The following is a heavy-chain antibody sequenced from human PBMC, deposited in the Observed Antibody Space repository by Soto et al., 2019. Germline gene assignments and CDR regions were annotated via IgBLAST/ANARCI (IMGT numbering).Heavy chain of an antibody. V-gene: IGHV4-4*07. CDR3: ARDHYYDSSGPPLGFDY. D-gene: IGHD3-22*01. Sequence: ETLSLNCPCSGCSISRYYWSLVRQPAGKGLEWIGGIYTSGSTNYNPTLKNRDTMSVDTSKNQFSLKLSSVTAADTAVYYCARDHYYDSSGPPLGFDYWGQGTLVTVSS. J-gene: IGHJ4*02. CDR2: IYTSGST. CDR1: GCSISRYY.